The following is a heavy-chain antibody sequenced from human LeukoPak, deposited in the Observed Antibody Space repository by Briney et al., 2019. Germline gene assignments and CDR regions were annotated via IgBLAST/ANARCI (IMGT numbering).Heavy chain of an antibody. J-gene: IGHJ5*02. V-gene: IGHV3-23*01. Sequence: GGSLRLSCAASGFTFSSYAMSWVRQAPGKGLEWVSAISGSGGSTYYADSVKGRFTISRDNSKNTLYLQMNSLRAEDTAVYYCAKGVQYYYDSSGPPNWFDPWGQGTLVTVSS. CDR2: ISGSGGST. CDR1: GFTFSSYA. D-gene: IGHD3-22*01. CDR3: AKGVQYYYDSSGPPNWFDP.